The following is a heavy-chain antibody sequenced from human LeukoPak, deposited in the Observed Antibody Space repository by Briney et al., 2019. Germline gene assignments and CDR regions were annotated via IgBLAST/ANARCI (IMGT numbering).Heavy chain of an antibody. CDR3: ARGLTIVATTLYFQH. Sequence: SQTLSLTCAISGDSVSSNSAAWNWIRQSPSRGLEWLGGTYYRSKWYNDCAVSVKSRITINPDTSKNQFSLQLNSVTPEDTAVYYCARGLTIVATTLYFQHWGQGTLVTVSS. J-gene: IGHJ1*01. CDR2: TYYRSKWYN. D-gene: IGHD2/OR15-2a*01. V-gene: IGHV6-1*01. CDR1: GDSVSSNSAA.